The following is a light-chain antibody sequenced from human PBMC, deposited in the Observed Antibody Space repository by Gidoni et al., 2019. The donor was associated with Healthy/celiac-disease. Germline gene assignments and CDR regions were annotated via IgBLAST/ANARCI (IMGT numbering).Light chain of an antibody. CDR3: QQYGSSPPVT. Sequence: VFPHPPRTLSLSPAERASLSCRASQSVSSSYLAWYHQNPGQAPSLLIYGASSKAPSIPDRCSGSGSWTDFTLTISRLEPEDFAVYYCQQYGSSPPVTFGGGTKVEIK. J-gene: IGKJ4*01. CDR1: QSVSSSY. V-gene: IGKV3-20*01. CDR2: GAS.